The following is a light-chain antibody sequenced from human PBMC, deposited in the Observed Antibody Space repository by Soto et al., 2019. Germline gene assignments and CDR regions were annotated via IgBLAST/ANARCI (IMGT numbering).Light chain of an antibody. J-gene: IGKJ5*01. CDR2: GAS. CDR3: QQYGRSPLIT. V-gene: IGKV3-20*01. CDR1: QSVSSNY. Sequence: IVLTQSPGTLSLSPGERATLSCRASQSVSSNYLAWYQQKPGQAPRLLIYGASSRATGVPDRFSGSGSGTDFTLTISRLEPEDFEVYYCQQYGRSPLITFGQGTRLDIK.